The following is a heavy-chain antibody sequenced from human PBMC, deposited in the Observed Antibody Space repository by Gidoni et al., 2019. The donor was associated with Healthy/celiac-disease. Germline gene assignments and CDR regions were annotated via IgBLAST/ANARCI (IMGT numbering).Heavy chain of an antibody. CDR3: ASGLERGYSYGFDY. J-gene: IGHJ4*02. Sequence: EVQLVESGGGLVQPGGSLRLSCAASGFTVSSNYMSWVRQAPGKGLEWVSVIYSGGSTYYADSVKGRFTISRDNSKNTLYLQMNSLRAEDTAVYYCASGLERGYSYGFDYWGQGTLVTVSS. D-gene: IGHD5-18*01. CDR2: IYSGGST. V-gene: IGHV3-66*02. CDR1: GFTVSSNY.